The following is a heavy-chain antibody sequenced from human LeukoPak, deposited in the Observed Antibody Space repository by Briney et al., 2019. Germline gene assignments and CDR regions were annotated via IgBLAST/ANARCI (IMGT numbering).Heavy chain of an antibody. Sequence: GGSLRLSCAASGFTFSSYAMHWVRQAPGKGLEWVAVISYDGSNKYYADSVKGRFTISRDNSKNTLYLQMNSLRAEDTAVYYCAKLGDDILTGYYLFWGQGTLVTVSS. V-gene: IGHV3-30*04. J-gene: IGHJ4*02. CDR3: AKLGDDILTGYYLF. CDR2: ISYDGSNK. CDR1: GFTFSSYA. D-gene: IGHD3-9*01.